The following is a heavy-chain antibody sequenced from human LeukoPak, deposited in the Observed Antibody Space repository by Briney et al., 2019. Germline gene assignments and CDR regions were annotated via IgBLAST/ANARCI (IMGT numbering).Heavy chain of an antibody. CDR1: GGSISSGSYY. J-gene: IGHJ6*03. CDR2: IYTNGST. Sequence: SETLSLTCTVSGGSISSGSYYWSWIRQPAGKGLEWIGRIYTNGSTNYNPSLKSRVTISVDTSKNQFSLKLSSVTAADTAVYYCARAASYYYGSGSYYKDYYYYYMDVWGKGTTVTVSS. V-gene: IGHV4-61*02. D-gene: IGHD3-10*01. CDR3: ARAASYYYGSGSYYKDYYYYYMDV.